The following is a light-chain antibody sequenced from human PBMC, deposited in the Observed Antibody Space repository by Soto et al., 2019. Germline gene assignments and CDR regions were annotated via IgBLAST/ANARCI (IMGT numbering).Light chain of an antibody. CDR2: DAS. CDR3: RQYGSSYI. J-gene: IGKJ2*01. Sequence: EIVLTQSPATLSLSPGERATLSCGASQSVSSSYLAWYQQKPGLAPRLLIYDASSRATGIPDRFSGRGSGTDFTLTISRREPEDFAVYYCRQYGSSYIFGQGTKLEIQ. CDR1: QSVSSSY. V-gene: IGKV3D-20*01.